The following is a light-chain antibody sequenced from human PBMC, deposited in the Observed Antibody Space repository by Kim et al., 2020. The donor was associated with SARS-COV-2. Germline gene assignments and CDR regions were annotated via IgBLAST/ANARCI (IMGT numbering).Light chain of an antibody. V-gene: IGKV3-20*01. CDR1: PSLTSNY. Sequence: PGERATRSCRASPSLTSNYFAWYQQKPGQAPRLLIIDAASRAIGIPDGSTGSGSGTDFTLTISRLEPEDVAVYYCQQYGSTPGITFGQGTRLEIK. CDR3: QQYGSTPGIT. J-gene: IGKJ5*01. CDR2: DAA.